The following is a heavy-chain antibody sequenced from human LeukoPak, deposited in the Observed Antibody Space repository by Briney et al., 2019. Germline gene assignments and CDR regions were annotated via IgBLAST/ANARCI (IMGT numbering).Heavy chain of an antibody. CDR1: GDSVSSNSAA. Sequence: SQTLSLARAISGDSVSSNSAAWNWIRQSPSRGLEWLGRTYYRSRWYNDYAVSVKSRITINPDTSKNQFSLQLHSVSPEDTAVYYCARDPVTGDRFDYWGQGTLVTVSS. J-gene: IGHJ4*02. V-gene: IGHV6-1*01. CDR2: TYYRSRWYN. D-gene: IGHD7-27*01. CDR3: ARDPVTGDRFDY.